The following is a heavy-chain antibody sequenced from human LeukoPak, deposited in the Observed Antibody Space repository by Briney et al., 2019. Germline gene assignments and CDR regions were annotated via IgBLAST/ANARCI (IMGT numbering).Heavy chain of an antibody. CDR2: IYYSGST. CDR3: ARDSRRAGYCSSTSCPATGMDV. Sequence: SQTLSLKCNVSGGCISSGDYYWSWIRQPPGKGLGWLGDIYYSGSTYYNPSLKSRVTISVDTSKIQFSLKLSSVTAADTAVYYCARDSRRAGYCSSTSCPATGMDVWGQGTTVTVSS. D-gene: IGHD2-2*01. CDR1: GGCISSGDYY. V-gene: IGHV4-30-4*01. J-gene: IGHJ6*02.